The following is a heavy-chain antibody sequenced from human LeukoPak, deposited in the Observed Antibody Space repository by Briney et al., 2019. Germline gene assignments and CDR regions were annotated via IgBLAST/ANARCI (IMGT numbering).Heavy chain of an antibody. Sequence: SETLSLTCTVSGGSISSSRYYWSWIRQPPGKGLEWIGEINHSGSTNYNPYLKSRVTISVDTSKNQFSLKLSSVTAADTAVYYCARGRHFGSSWYARMTGAFDIWGQGTMVTVSS. V-gene: IGHV4-39*07. CDR2: INHSGST. CDR1: GGSISSSRYY. J-gene: IGHJ3*02. CDR3: ARGRHFGSSWYARMTGAFDI. D-gene: IGHD6-13*01.